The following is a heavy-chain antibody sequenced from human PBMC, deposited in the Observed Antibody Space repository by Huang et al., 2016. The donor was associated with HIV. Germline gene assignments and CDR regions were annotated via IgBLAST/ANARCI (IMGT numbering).Heavy chain of an antibody. Sequence: QVHPVESGGGVVQPGRSLRLSCAASGFTFSGYGMHWVRQAPGKGLGWVAVITFDGKNKYYADSVRGRFTVSRDNSQNTVSLQMNTLRAEDTAVYYCAKDNDLYYFDYWGQGTLVTVSS. D-gene: IGHD1-1*01. CDR3: AKDNDLYYFDY. J-gene: IGHJ4*02. CDR1: GFTFSGYG. CDR2: ITFDGKNK. V-gene: IGHV3-30*18.